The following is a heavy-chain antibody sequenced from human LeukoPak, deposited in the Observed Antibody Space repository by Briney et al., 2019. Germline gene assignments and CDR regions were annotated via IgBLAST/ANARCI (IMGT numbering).Heavy chain of an antibody. D-gene: IGHD6-19*01. CDR2: IYTSGST. CDR1: GGSISSYY. V-gene: IGHV4-4*07. Sequence: PSETLSLTRTVSGGSISSYYWSWIRQPAGKGLEWIGRIYTSGSTNYNPSLKSRVTMSVDTSKNQFSLKLSSVTAADTAVYYCARDRIAVAGDYFDYWGQGTLVTVSS. CDR3: ARDRIAVAGDYFDY. J-gene: IGHJ4*02.